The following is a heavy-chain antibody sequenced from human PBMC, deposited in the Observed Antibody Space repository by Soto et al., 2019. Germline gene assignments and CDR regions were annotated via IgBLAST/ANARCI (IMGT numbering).Heavy chain of an antibody. D-gene: IGHD6-13*01. V-gene: IGHV3-74*01. CDR2: VNSDGSST. Sequence: EVQLVESGGGLVQPGGSLRLSCAASGFTFSAYWMHWVRQAPGKGLVWVSHVNSDGSSTSYADSVKGRFTISRDNAKNTLYLQMNSLRAEDTAVYFCARDSSSSWTPNYYVDVWGKGTTVTVSS. CDR3: ARDSSSSWTPNYYVDV. J-gene: IGHJ6*03. CDR1: GFTFSAYW.